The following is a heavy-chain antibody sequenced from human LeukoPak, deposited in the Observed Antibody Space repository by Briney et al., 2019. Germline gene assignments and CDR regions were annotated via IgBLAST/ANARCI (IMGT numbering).Heavy chain of an antibody. CDR1: GGTFSSYA. Sequence: SVKVSCKASGGTFSSYAISWMRQAPGQGLEWMGRIIPILGIANYAQKFQGRVTITADKSTSTAYMELSSLRSEDTAVYYCARPNEVGNDFDYWGQGTLVTVSS. CDR3: ARPNEVGNDFDY. D-gene: IGHD1-26*01. J-gene: IGHJ4*02. CDR2: IIPILGIA. V-gene: IGHV1-69*04.